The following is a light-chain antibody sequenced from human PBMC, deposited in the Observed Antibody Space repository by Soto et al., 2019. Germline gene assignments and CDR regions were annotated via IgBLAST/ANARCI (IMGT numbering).Light chain of an antibody. CDR3: QQYNNWPQT. V-gene: IGKV3-15*01. J-gene: IGKJ1*01. Sequence: ITQSPTTLSVSPWDRAPLSCRASQSISSNLAWYQQKPGQAPRLLIYDASTRATGIPARFSGSGSGTDFTLTISGLQSEDFAVYYCQQYNNWPQTFGQGTKVDIK. CDR2: DAS. CDR1: QSISSN.